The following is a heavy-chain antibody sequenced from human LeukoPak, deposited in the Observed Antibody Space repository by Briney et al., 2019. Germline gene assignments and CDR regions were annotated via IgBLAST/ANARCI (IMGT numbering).Heavy chain of an antibody. V-gene: IGHV4-59*01. CDR1: GGTISIYY. CDR3: ARETGGGDNFMY. D-gene: IGHD5-24*01. CDR2: IYYTGSS. Sequence: SETLTLSCTVPGGTISIYYWNWIRQPPGKGLEWVGYIYYTGSSSYNPSLKSRVTMSVDTSKNQLPLNLRSVTAADTAVYYCARETGGGDNFMYWCHGILWTVSS. J-gene: IGHJ4*03.